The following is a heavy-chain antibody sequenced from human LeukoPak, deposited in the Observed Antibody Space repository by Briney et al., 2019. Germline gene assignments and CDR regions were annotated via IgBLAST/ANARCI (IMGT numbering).Heavy chain of an antibody. Sequence: SETLSLTCAVYGGSFSGYYWSWIRQPPGKGLERIGEINHGGSTNYNPSLKSRLTISVDTSKNQFSLKLSSVTVADTAVYYCAREGVYYDILAAYYRPYYFDFWGQGTLVTVYS. CDR2: INHGGST. CDR1: GGSFSGYY. V-gene: IGHV4-34*01. CDR3: AREGVYYDILAAYYRPYYFDF. D-gene: IGHD3-9*01. J-gene: IGHJ4*02.